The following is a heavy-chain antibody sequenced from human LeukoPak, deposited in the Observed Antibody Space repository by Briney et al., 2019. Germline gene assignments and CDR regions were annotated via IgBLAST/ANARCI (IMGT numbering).Heavy chain of an antibody. D-gene: IGHD2-15*01. Sequence: PGGSLRLSCAASGFTFSSYSMNWVRQAPGKGLEWVSSISSSSNYIYYADSVKGRFTISRDDARNSLYLQMNSLRAEDTAVYFCARDYDGEVAVPANWFAPWGQGTLVTVSS. J-gene: IGHJ5*02. CDR2: ISSSSNYI. CDR1: GFTFSSYS. CDR3: ARDYDGEVAVPANWFAP. V-gene: IGHV3-21*01.